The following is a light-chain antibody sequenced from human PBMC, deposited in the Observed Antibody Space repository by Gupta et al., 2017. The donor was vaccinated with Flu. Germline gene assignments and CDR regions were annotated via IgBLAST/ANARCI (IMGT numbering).Light chain of an antibody. CDR3: AAWDDSLSGNWV. Sequence: QSVLTQSPPASGTPGQRVTISCSGSSSNIGSNYVYWYQHLPGTAPKLLIYRNNQRPSGVPDRFSGSKSGTLASLAISGLRSEDEADYYCAAWDDSLSGNWVFGGGTKLTVL. V-gene: IGLV1-47*01. CDR1: SSNIGSNY. CDR2: RNN. J-gene: IGLJ3*02.